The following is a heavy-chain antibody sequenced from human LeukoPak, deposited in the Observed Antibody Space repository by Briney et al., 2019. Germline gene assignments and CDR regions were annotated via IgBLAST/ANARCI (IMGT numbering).Heavy chain of an antibody. CDR3: AKDPLYYDFWSGSFDY. D-gene: IGHD3-3*01. CDR1: GFTFSDYY. J-gene: IGHJ4*02. Sequence: GGSLRLSCAASGFTFSDYYMGWIRQAPGKGLEWVSAISGSGGSTYYADSVKGRFTISRDNSKNTLYLQMNSLRAEDTAVYYCAKDPLYYDFWSGSFDYWGQGTLVTVSS. V-gene: IGHV3-23*01. CDR2: ISGSGGST.